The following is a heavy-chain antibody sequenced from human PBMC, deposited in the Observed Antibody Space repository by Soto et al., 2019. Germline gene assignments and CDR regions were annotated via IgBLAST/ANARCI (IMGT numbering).Heavy chain of an antibody. J-gene: IGHJ5*02. CDR3: ARSPGDFWSGYPLCWFDP. CDR2: IYYSGST. D-gene: IGHD3-3*01. CDR1: GGSISSGGYY. V-gene: IGHV4-31*03. Sequence: SETLSLTCTVSGGSISSGGYYWSWIRQHPGKGLEWIGYIYYSGSTYYNTSLKSRVTISVDTSKNQFSLKLSSVTAADTAVYYCARSPGDFWSGYPLCWFDPWGQGTLVTVSS.